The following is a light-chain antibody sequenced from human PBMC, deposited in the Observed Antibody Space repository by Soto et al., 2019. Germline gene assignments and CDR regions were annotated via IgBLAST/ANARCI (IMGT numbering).Light chain of an antibody. Sequence: QSALTQPASVSGSPGQSITISCTGTSSDVGGYNYVSWYQQHPGKAPKLMIYEVTNRPSGVSNRFSGSKSANTASLTISGLQAEDEADYYCSSYTSTGTLVFGGGTKVTVL. J-gene: IGLJ2*01. CDR1: SSDVGGYNY. V-gene: IGLV2-14*01. CDR2: EVT. CDR3: SSYTSTGTLV.